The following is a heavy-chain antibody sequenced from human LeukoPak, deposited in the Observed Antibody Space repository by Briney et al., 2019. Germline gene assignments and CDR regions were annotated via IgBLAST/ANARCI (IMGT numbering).Heavy chain of an antibody. Sequence: SETLSLTCTVSGGSISSYYWSWIRQPAGKGREWMGRIYTIGSTNYNPSLKSRVTMSVDTSKNHFSLKLRSVPAADTAVYYCARESPQYYDSSGSEMNWFDPWGQGTLVTLSS. CDR3: ARESPQYYDSSGSEMNWFDP. D-gene: IGHD3-22*01. J-gene: IGHJ5*02. CDR2: IYTIGST. V-gene: IGHV4-4*07. CDR1: GGSISSYY.